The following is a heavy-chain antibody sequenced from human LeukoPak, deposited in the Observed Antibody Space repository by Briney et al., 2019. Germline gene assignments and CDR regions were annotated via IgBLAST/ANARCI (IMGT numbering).Heavy chain of an antibody. V-gene: IGHV4-59*08. CDR1: GGSISSYY. D-gene: IGHD6-13*01. Sequence: SETLSLTCTVSGGSISSYYWSWIRQPPGKGLEWIGYIYYSGSTNYNPSLKSRVTISVDTSKNQFSLKLSSVTAADTAVYYCARRVAAAAAGPGYFDYWGQGTLVTVSS. CDR3: ARRVAAAAAGPGYFDY. J-gene: IGHJ4*02. CDR2: IYYSGST.